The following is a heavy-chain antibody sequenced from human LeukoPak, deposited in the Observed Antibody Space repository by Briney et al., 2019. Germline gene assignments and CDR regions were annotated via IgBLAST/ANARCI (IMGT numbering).Heavy chain of an antibody. V-gene: IGHV3-48*04. CDR1: GFTFSSFG. CDR2: ISSSSSTI. J-gene: IGHJ3*02. D-gene: IGHD3-10*01. Sequence: PGGSLRLSCAASGFTFSSFGMNWVRQAPGKGLEWVSYISSSSSTIYYADSVKGRFTISRDNAKNSLYLQMNSLRAEDTAVYYCARLMTYYYGSGSYSGAFDIWGQGTMVTVSS. CDR3: ARLMTYYYGSGSYSGAFDI.